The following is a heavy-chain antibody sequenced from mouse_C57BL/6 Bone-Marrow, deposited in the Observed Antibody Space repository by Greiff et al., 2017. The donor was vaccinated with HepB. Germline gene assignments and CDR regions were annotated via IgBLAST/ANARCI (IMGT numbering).Heavy chain of an antibody. CDR3: ARGGGSSRDYAMDY. J-gene: IGHJ4*01. V-gene: IGHV1-69*01. CDR1: GYTFTSYW. Sequence: QVQLQQPGAELVMPGASVKLSCKASGYTFTSYWMHWVKQRPGQGLEWIGEIYPSDSYTNYNQKFKGKSTLTVDKSSSTAYMQLSSLTSEDSAVYYCARGGGSSRDYAMDYWGQGTSVTVSS. D-gene: IGHD1-1*01. CDR2: IYPSDSYT.